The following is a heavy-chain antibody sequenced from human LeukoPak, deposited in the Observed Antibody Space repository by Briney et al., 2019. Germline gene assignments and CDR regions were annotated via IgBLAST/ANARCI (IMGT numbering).Heavy chain of an antibody. Sequence: SETLSLTCTVSGGSISSGGYYWSWIRQHPGKGLEWIGYIYYSGSTYYNPSLKSRVTISVDTSKNQFSLQLNSVTPEDTAVYYCARVPRLTLDCSGGSCYPVYYYYGMDVWGQGTTVTVSS. CDR3: ARVPRLTLDCSGGSCYPVYYYYGMDV. D-gene: IGHD2-15*01. J-gene: IGHJ6*02. CDR2: IYYSGST. V-gene: IGHV4-31*03. CDR1: GGSISSGGYY.